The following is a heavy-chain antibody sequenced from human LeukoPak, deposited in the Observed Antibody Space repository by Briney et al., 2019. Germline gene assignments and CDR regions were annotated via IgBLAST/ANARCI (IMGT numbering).Heavy chain of an antibody. CDR3: ARVPGGATWHIDY. CDR1: GGSISTYY. V-gene: IGHV4-4*07. Sequence: PSETLSLTCTVSGGSISTYYWSWIRQPAGKRLEWIGRIYSGSTNYNPSLKNRVTMSVDTSKNQFSLKLSSVTAADTAIYYCARVPGGATWHIDYWGQGTLVTVSS. D-gene: IGHD3-16*01. CDR2: IYSGST. J-gene: IGHJ4*02.